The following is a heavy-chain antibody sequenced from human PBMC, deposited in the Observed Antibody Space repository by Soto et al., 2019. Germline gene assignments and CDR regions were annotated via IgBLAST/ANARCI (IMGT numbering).Heavy chain of an antibody. CDR3: ARVNSYYDILTGAYYYYGMDV. CDR2: ISSSSSTI. V-gene: IGHV3-48*02. D-gene: IGHD3-9*01. J-gene: IGHJ6*02. CDR1: GFTFSSYS. Sequence: PGGSLILSCAASGFTFSSYSMNWVRQAPGKGLEWVSYISSSSSTIYYADSVKGRFTISRDNAKNSLYLQMNSLRDEDTAVYYCARVNSYYDILTGAYYYYGMDVWGQGTTVTVSS.